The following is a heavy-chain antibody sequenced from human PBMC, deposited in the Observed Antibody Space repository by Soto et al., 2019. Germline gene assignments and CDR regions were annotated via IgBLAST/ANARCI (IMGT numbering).Heavy chain of an antibody. D-gene: IGHD3-16*02. J-gene: IGHJ4*02. V-gene: IGHV3-11*06. CDR3: ARTPHYDYVWGSYRPFDY. Sequence: PGGSLRLSCAASGFTFSDYYMSWIRQAPGKGLEWVSYISSGSSYTNYADSVKGRFTISRDNAKNSLYLQMNSLRAEDTAVYYCARTPHYDYVWGSYRPFDYWGQGTLVTVSS. CDR1: GFTFSDYY. CDR2: ISSGSSYT.